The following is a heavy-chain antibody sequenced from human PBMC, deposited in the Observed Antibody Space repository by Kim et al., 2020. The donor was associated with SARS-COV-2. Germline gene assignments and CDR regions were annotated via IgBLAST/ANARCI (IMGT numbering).Heavy chain of an antibody. CDR3: AKDSAHTYDSSGYYYPPPNETFDY. D-gene: IGHD3-22*01. J-gene: IGHJ4*02. Sequence: GGSLRLSCAASGFTFSSYAMSWVRQAPGKGLEWVSAISGSGGSTYYADSVKGRFTISRDNSKNTLYLQMNSLRAEDTAVYYCAKDSAHTYDSSGYYYPPPNETFDYWGQGTLVTVSS. V-gene: IGHV3-23*01. CDR2: ISGSGGST. CDR1: GFTFSSYA.